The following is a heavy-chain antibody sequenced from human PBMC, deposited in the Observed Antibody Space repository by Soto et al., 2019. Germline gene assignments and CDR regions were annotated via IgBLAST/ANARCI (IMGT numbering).Heavy chain of an antibody. D-gene: IGHD5-18*01. Sequence: SATLSLTCTVSGGSISSAAYYWSWIRQHPGKGLEWIGYVSHSGSTYYNPSLKSRVIISVDTSKNQFSLSLTSVTAADTAVYYCAREYTYGSNFFDCWGQGALVTVSS. J-gene: IGHJ4*02. CDR3: AREYTYGSNFFDC. V-gene: IGHV4-31*03. CDR2: VSHSGST. CDR1: GGSISSAAYY.